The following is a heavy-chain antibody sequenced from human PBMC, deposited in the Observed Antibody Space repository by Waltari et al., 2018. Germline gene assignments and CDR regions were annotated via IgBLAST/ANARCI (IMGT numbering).Heavy chain of an antibody. CDR3: AKGYFDFFDY. Sequence: EVQLLESGGVVVQPGGSLTLSCAASGFTFDDYTIHWVRLSPRTGLVWVSLISGDCGSTYYADSVKGRFTISRDNSKNSLYLQRNSLRTEDTALYYCAKGYFDFFDYWGQGTLVTVSS. CDR2: ISGDCGST. CDR1: GFTFDDYT. V-gene: IGHV3-43*01. J-gene: IGHJ4*02. D-gene: IGHD3-9*01.